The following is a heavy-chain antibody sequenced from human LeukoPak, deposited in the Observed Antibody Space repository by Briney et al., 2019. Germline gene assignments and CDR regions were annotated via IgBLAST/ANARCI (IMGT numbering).Heavy chain of an antibody. J-gene: IGHJ4*02. V-gene: IGHV3-20*04. CDR3: ARAHNYDGRDYYYAFSDY. Sequence: GGSLRLSCAASRFNFGDYGMTWVRQAPGRGLEWVSGVNWSGSSTNYADSVKGRFTISRDSATNSLYLQMNSLRAEDTALYYCARAHNYDGRDYYYAFSDYWGQGTLVTVSS. D-gene: IGHD3-22*01. CDR2: VNWSGSST. CDR1: RFNFGDYG.